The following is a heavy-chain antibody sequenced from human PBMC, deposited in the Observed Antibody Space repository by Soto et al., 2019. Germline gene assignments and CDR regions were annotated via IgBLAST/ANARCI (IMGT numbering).Heavy chain of an antibody. CDR1: GFTFSAYQ. D-gene: IGHD3-22*01. Sequence: EVQLVESGGGLVQPGGSLTLSCAASGFTFSAYQINWVRQAPGKGLEWVSSIGTSPNYLYYTDSVKGRFIISRDNAKNSLYLQMNSLTVEDTAVYYCAKNLYDSKTIFDNWGQGTLVTVSS. J-gene: IGHJ4*02. CDR3: AKNLYDSKTIFDN. CDR2: IGTSPNYL. V-gene: IGHV3-21*01.